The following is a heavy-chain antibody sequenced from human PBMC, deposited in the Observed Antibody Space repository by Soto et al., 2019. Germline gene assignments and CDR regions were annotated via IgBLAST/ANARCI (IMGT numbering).Heavy chain of an antibody. CDR1: GFTFSSYA. D-gene: IGHD2-15*01. V-gene: IGHV3-23*01. CDR2: INGGVTT. CDR3: AKGSGSSSYSSFDH. J-gene: IGHJ4*02. Sequence: GGSLRLSCAASGFTFSSYAMNWVRQAPGMGPQWVSGINGGVTTYYADSVKGRFIISRDNSKNTLYLQMDTLRVEDTAVYYCAKGSGSSSYSSFDHWGQGTLVTVSS.